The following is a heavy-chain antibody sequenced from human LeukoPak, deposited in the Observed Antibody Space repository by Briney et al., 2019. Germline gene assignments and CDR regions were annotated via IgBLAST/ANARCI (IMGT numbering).Heavy chain of an antibody. Sequence: GRSLRLSCAASGITVRSNYMNWVRQTPGKGLEWVSVIYSGDRAYYADSVKDRFTISRDNSKNTLYLQMKSLRAEDTAVYFCARGTLIVGYFDYWGQGTLVTVSS. D-gene: IGHD3-22*01. V-gene: IGHV3-66*01. CDR3: ARGTLIVGYFDY. J-gene: IGHJ4*02. CDR1: GITVRSNY. CDR2: IYSGDRA.